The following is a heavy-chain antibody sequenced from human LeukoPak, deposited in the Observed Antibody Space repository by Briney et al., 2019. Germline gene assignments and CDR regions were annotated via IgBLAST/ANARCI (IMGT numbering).Heavy chain of an antibody. Sequence: GGSLRLSCAASGFTFSNAWMSWVRQAPGKGLEWVGRIKSKTDGWTTDYAAPVKGRFTISRDDSKNTLYLQMNSLKTEDTAVYYCTTDYYDSSGLYYYYYGMDVWGQGTTVTVSS. CDR2: IKSKTDGWTT. V-gene: IGHV3-15*01. CDR1: GFTFSNAW. J-gene: IGHJ6*02. D-gene: IGHD3-22*01. CDR3: TTDYYDSSGLYYYYYGMDV.